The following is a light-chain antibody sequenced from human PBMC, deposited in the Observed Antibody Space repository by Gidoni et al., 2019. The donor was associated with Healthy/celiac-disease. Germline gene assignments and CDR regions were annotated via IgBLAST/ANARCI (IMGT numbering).Light chain of an antibody. V-gene: IGKV4-1*01. J-gene: IGKJ3*01. Sequence: DIVMTQSPDPLAVSLGERATINCKSSQSVLYSSNNKNYLAWYQQKPGQPPKLLIYWASTRESGVPDRFSGSGSGTDFTLTISSLQAEDVAVYYCQQYYSTPFTFGPGTKVEIK. CDR3: QQYYSTPFT. CDR1: QSVLYSSNNKNY. CDR2: WAS.